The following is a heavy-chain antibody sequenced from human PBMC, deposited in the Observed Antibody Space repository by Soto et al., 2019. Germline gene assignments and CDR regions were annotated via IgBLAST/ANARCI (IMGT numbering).Heavy chain of an antibody. J-gene: IGHJ3*02. Sequence: EVQLVESGGGLVQPGRSLRLSCAASGFIFDDYAMHWVRQAPGKGPEWVSGISWNSGSIGYADSVKGRFTISRDNAKNSLYLQMNSLRTEDTALYYCAKENYDILTGYYKGAFDIWGQGTMVTVSS. V-gene: IGHV3-9*01. CDR1: GFIFDDYA. D-gene: IGHD3-9*01. CDR2: ISWNSGSI. CDR3: AKENYDILTGYYKGAFDI.